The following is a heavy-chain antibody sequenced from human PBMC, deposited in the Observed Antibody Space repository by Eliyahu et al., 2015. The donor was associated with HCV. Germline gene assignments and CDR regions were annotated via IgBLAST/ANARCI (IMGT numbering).Heavy chain of an antibody. J-gene: IGHJ4*02. V-gene: IGHV3-21*01. Sequence: EVQLVESGGGLVKPGGSLRLSCAASGFTFSGYYMAWVRQVPGKGLEWVSCISTSSSYIYYGDSVKGRLAISRDNAKTSLYLHMNSLRVEDSAVYYCARARYGRDGYNFHFDYWGQGTLVTVSS. CDR1: GFTFSGYY. CDR2: ISTSSSYI. D-gene: IGHD5-24*01. CDR3: ARARYGRDGYNFHFDY.